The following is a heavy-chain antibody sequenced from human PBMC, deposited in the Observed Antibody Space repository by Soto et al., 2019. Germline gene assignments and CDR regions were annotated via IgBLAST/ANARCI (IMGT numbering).Heavy chain of an antibody. D-gene: IGHD4-17*01. J-gene: IGHJ1*01. CDR3: ARDDGYGDPEYFQL. Sequence: QEQLVESGGGVVQPGRSLRLSCAASGFTFSNCGMHWVRQAPGKGLEWVAVIWNDGRTKYYADSVKGRFTVSRDDSKNTLYLQVTSLRAEDTAVYYCARDDGYGDPEYFQLWVQGTLVTVSS. CDR2: IWNDGRTK. V-gene: IGHV3-33*01. CDR1: GFTFSNCG.